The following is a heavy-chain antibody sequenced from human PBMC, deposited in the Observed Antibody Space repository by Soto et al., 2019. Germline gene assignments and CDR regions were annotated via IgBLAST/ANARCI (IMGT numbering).Heavy chain of an antibody. CDR3: ARAKVATSYTPSRGYSFDS. CDR1: GYTFPSYY. V-gene: IGHV1-46*01. D-gene: IGHD5-12*01. Sequence: ASVKVSCKASGYTFPSYYMHWVRQAPGQELEWMGIINTSGGSTSYAQKFQGRVTMTRDPSTSTVYMELSSLSSEDTAVYYCARAKVATSYTPSRGYSFDSWGQGTM. J-gene: IGHJ3*02. CDR2: INTSGGST.